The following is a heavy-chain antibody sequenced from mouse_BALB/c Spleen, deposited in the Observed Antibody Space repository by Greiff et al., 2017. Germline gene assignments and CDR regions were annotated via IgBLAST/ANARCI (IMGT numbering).Heavy chain of an antibody. CDR2: INPSTGYT. V-gene: IGHV1-7*01. CDR1: GYTFTSYW. Sequence: QVQLKESGAELAKPGASVKMSCKASGYTFTSYWMHWVKQRPGQGLEWIGYINPSTGYTEYNQKFKDKATLTADKSSSTAYMQLSSLTSEDSAVYYCARGRGYAMDYWGQGTSVTVSS. CDR3: ARGRGYAMDY. J-gene: IGHJ4*01.